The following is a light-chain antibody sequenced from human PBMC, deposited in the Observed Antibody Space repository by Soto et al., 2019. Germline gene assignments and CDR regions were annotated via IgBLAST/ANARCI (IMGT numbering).Light chain of an antibody. V-gene: IGKV3-15*01. CDR2: QTS. CDR3: QRYDNWPFT. Sequence: EIVLTQSPGTLSVSAGERATLSCRASQSVSSSLAWYQQKPGMAPRLLIYQTSSIESGVPARFSGSGSGTEFSLTISSLQSEDFAAYYCQRYDNWPFTFGGGTKVDIK. J-gene: IGKJ4*01. CDR1: QSVSSS.